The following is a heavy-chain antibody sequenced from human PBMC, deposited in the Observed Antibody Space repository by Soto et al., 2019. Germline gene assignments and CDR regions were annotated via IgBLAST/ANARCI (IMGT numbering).Heavy chain of an antibody. CDR2: IFWDDDK. J-gene: IGHJ4*02. Sequence: QITLKESGPTLVKPTQTLTLTCSFSGFSLSTRGVGVGWIRQPPGKALEWLALIFWDDDKWYSPSLRSRLTIAEDTSKNQVVLTMTTMDPVDTATYYCAHRSRGYAYYCDQWGQGTLVTVSS. V-gene: IGHV2-5*02. CDR1: GFSLSTRGVG. D-gene: IGHD5-12*01. CDR3: AHRSRGYAYYCDQ.